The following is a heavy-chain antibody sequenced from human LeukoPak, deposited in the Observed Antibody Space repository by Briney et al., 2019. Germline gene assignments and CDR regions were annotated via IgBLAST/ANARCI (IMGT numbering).Heavy chain of an antibody. Sequence: GGSLRLSCEASGFMFSDYWMTWVRQAPGKGLEWVANIKEDGREKYYVDSVKGRFTLSKDSAKNSVYLQMNSLGAEDTAVYYCARGWGEKGYCRGGTCNNPQFDYWGQGILVTVSS. V-gene: IGHV3-7*01. D-gene: IGHD2-15*01. CDR1: GFMFSDYW. CDR2: IKEDGREK. CDR3: ARGWGEKGYCRGGTCNNPQFDY. J-gene: IGHJ4*02.